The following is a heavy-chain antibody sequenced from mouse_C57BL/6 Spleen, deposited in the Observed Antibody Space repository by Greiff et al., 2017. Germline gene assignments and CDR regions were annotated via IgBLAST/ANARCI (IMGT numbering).Heavy chain of an antibody. V-gene: IGHV5-16*01. CDR1: GFTFSDYY. Sequence: EVKLMESEGGLVQPGSSMKLSCTASGFTFSDYYMAWVRQVPEKGLEWVANINYDGSSTYYLDSLKSRFIISRYNAKNMLYLQLSSLKSEDTATYNSARDLGDYAMDYWGQGTSVTVSS. CDR2: INYDGSST. J-gene: IGHJ4*01. D-gene: IGHD4-1*01. CDR3: ARDLGDYAMDY.